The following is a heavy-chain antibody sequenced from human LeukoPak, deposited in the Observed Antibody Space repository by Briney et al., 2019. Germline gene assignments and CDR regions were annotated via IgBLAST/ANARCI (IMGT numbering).Heavy chain of an antibody. Sequence: GGSLRLSCAASGFTFSSYGMHWVRQAPGKGLEWVAVISYDGSNKYYADSVKGRFTISRDNSKNTLYLQMNSLRAEDTAVYYCAKDRRLFGELPFDYWGQGTLVTVSS. CDR3: AKDRRLFGELPFDY. D-gene: IGHD3-10*01. V-gene: IGHV3-30*18. CDR2: ISYDGSNK. J-gene: IGHJ4*02. CDR1: GFTFSSYG.